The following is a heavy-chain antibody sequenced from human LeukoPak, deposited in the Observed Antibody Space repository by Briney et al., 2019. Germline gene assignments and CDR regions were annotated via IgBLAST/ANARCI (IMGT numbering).Heavy chain of an antibody. V-gene: IGHV4-39*01. Sequence: PSETLSLTCTVSGGSISSSSYYWGWIRQPPGKGLEWIGSIYYSGSTYYNPSLKSRVTISVDTSKNQFSLKLSSVTAADTAVYYCARHGENDVEIATIDYWGQGTLVTVSS. CDR1: GGSISSSSYY. D-gene: IGHD5-24*01. J-gene: IGHJ4*02. CDR2: IYYSGST. CDR3: ARHGENDVEIATIDY.